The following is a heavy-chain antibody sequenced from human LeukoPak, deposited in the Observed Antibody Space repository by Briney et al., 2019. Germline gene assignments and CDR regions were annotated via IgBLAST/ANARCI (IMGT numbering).Heavy chain of an antibody. J-gene: IGHJ4*02. Sequence: SETLSLTCSVSGGSISSSNYYWGWIRQPPGKGLEWIGRIYTSGSTNYNPSLKSRVTISVDTSKNQFSLKLSSVTAADTAVYYCARGIAAAGRGIPDYWGQGTLVTVSS. D-gene: IGHD6-13*01. V-gene: IGHV4-39*07. CDR1: GGSISSSNYY. CDR3: ARGIAAAGRGIPDY. CDR2: IYTSGST.